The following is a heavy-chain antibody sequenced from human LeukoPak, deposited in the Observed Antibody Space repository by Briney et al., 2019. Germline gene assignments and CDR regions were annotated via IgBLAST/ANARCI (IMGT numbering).Heavy chain of an antibody. CDR3: ARHRGLDGFDI. CDR2: MYYSGSI. CDR1: GASISRSSYY. D-gene: IGHD5-24*01. J-gene: IGHJ3*02. V-gene: IGHV4-39*01. Sequence: SETLSLTCTVSGASISRSSYYWGWIRQAPGKGLEWIESMYYSGSIHYNPSLKSRLTIAVDTSKNQYSLKVTSMTAADTAVYYCARHRGLDGFDIWGQGTMVTVSS.